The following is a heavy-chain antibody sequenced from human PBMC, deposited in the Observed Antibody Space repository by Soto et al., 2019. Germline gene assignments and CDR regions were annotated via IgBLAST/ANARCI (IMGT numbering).Heavy chain of an antibody. D-gene: IGHD3-16*02. Sequence: GASVKVSCQASGGTFSSYAISWVRQAPGQGLEWMGGIIPIFGTANYAQKFQGRVTITADESTNTAYMEMSSLRSEDTAVYYCAREHIWGSYRYTGLDCWGQGTLVTVSS. CDR2: IIPIFGTA. V-gene: IGHV1-69*13. CDR1: GGTFSSYA. J-gene: IGHJ4*02. CDR3: AREHIWGSYRYTGLDC.